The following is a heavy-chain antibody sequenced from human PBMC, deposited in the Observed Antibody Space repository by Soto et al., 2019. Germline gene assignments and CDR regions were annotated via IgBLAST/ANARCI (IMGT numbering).Heavy chain of an antibody. CDR1: GYTFTSYG. J-gene: IGHJ4*02. V-gene: IGHV1-18*01. Sequence: GVSVKVSCKASGYTFTSYGITWVRQAPGQGLEWMGWISAHNGNTDYAQKLQGRVIVTRDTSTSTAYMELRSLRSDDTAVYYCARGRYGDYWGQGALVTVSS. CDR2: ISAHNGNT. CDR3: ARGRYGDY. D-gene: IGHD1-1*01.